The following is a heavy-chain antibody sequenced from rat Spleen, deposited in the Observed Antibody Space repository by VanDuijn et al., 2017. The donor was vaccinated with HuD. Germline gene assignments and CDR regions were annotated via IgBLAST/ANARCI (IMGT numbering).Heavy chain of an antibody. CDR1: GFSLSSYN. Sequence: QVQLKESGPGLVQPSQTLSLTCTVAGFSLSSYNVHWVRQPPGKGLEWMGVFWNSGGTRYNSALKSRLNISKDTSMSQVFFKMNSLQTEDTATYFCDKDWSYNSGFDYWGQGVMVTVSS. CDR2: FWNSGGT. V-gene: IGHV2-41*01. D-gene: IGHD4-3*01. J-gene: IGHJ2*01. CDR3: DKDWSYNSGFDY.